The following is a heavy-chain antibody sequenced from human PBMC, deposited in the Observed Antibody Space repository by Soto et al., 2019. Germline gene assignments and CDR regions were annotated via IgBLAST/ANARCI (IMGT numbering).Heavy chain of an antibody. CDR1: GGSFSSYA. V-gene: IGHV1-69*13. CDR3: ARDLRAAGRPGLDV. D-gene: IGHD6-13*01. J-gene: IGHJ6*02. CDR2: IIPIVGTG. Sequence: WASVKLSCKASGGSFSSYAISWVRQAPGQGLEWMGGIIPIVGTGNYAQNFQGRVTITADESTSTAYMELSSLRSEDTAMYYCARDLRAAGRPGLDVWGQGTTVTVSS.